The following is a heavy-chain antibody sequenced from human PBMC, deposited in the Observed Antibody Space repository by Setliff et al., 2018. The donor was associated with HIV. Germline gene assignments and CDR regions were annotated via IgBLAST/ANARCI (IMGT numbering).Heavy chain of an antibody. Sequence: PSETLSLTCTVSGVSTSSSHYYWGWIRQPPGKGLEWIGYIYYSGSTYYNPSLKSRVTISVDTSKNQFSLKVNSVTAADTALYYCAKADDGAAAGPAPWGQGTQGTVTS. CDR2: IYYSGST. J-gene: IGHJ5*02. CDR1: GVSTSSSHYY. D-gene: IGHD6-13*01. V-gene: IGHV4-39*01. CDR3: AKADDGAAAGPAP.